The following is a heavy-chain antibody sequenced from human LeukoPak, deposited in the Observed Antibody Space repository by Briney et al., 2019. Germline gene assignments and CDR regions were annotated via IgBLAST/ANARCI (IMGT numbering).Heavy chain of an antibody. J-gene: IGHJ5*02. Sequence: SETLSLTCTVSGGSVSSGSYYWSWIRQPPGKGLEWIGYIYYSGSTNYNPSLKSRVTISVDTSKNQFSLKLSSVTAEDTAVYYCARTLYYYGSGWFDPWGQGTLVTVSS. CDR3: ARTLYYYGSGWFDP. CDR2: IYYSGST. CDR1: GGSVSSGSYY. V-gene: IGHV4-61*01. D-gene: IGHD3-10*01.